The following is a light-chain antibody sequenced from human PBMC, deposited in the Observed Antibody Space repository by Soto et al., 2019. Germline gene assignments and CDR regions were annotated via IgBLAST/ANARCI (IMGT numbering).Light chain of an antibody. V-gene: IGLV2-14*03. CDR3: SSFTSSSTYV. Sequence: QSALTQPASVSGSPGQSITISCTETSSDVGGSNYVSWYQQHPNKAPKVMIYDVSNRPSGVSNRFSGSKSGNTASLTISRLQAEDEADYYCSSFTSSSTYVFGTGTKLTVL. CDR2: DVS. CDR1: SSDVGGSNY. J-gene: IGLJ1*01.